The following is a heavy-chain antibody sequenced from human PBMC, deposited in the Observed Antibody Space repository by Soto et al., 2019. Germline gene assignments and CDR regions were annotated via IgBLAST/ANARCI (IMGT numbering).Heavy chain of an antibody. CDR1: GGSISGSY. CDR3: ARGPLWFGTYGMDV. V-gene: IGHV4-59*01. Sequence: PSETLSLTCSVSGGSISGSYWSWIRQSPGKGLEWLGYVYYTGSTNYSPSLRSRVTISVDTSKNQFSLKLSSVTAADTAVYYCARGPLWFGTYGMDVWGQGTTVTV. CDR2: VYYTGST. D-gene: IGHD3-10*01. J-gene: IGHJ6*02.